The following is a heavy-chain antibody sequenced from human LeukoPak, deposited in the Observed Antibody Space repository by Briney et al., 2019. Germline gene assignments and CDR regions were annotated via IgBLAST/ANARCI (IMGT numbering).Heavy chain of an antibody. D-gene: IGHD3-10*01. CDR2: IYYSGST. CDR3: ARAPYYYGSGSRLGAFDI. J-gene: IGHJ3*02. CDR1: GGSITNYY. Sequence: PSETLSLTCTVSGGSITNYYWSWIRQPPGKGLEWIGYIYYSGSTNYNPSLRSRVTISVDTSKNQFSLKLTSVTAADTAVYYCARAPYYYGSGSRLGAFDIWGQGTMVTVSS. V-gene: IGHV4-59*01.